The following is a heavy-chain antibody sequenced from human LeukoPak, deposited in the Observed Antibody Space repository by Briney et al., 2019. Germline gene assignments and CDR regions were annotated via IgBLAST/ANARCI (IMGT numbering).Heavy chain of an antibody. J-gene: IGHJ4*02. CDR2: MNPNSGNT. CDR1: GYTFTSYG. D-gene: IGHD3-3*01. CDR3: ARGRQTYYDFWSGYYTTFDY. Sequence: ASVKVSCKASGYTFTSYGINWVRQATGQGLEWMGWMNPNSGNTGYAQKFQGRVTMTRNTSISTAYMELSSLRSEDTAVYYCARGRQTYYDFWSGYYTTFDYWGQGTLVTVSS. V-gene: IGHV1-8*02.